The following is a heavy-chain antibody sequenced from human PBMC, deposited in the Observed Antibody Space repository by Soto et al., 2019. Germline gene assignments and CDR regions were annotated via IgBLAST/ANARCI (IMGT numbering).Heavy chain of an antibody. D-gene: IGHD2-2*02. Sequence: SETLSLTCAVYGGSFSGYYWSWIRQPPGKGLEWFGEINHSGSTNYNPSLKSRVTISVDTSKNQFSLKLSSVTAADTAVYYCARGPVVPAAITFGYYYYYMDVWGKGTSVTVSS. CDR2: INHSGST. V-gene: IGHV4-34*01. CDR1: GGSFSGYY. CDR3: ARGPVVPAAITFGYYYYYMDV. J-gene: IGHJ6*03.